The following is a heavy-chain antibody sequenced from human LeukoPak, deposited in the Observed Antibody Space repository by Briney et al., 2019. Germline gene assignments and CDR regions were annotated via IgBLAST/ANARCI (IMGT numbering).Heavy chain of an antibody. J-gene: IGHJ4*02. D-gene: IGHD2-15*01. CDR2: IRSITDGGTT. Sequence: GGSLTLSCAASGFTFSDAWMSWVRQAPGKGLEWIGRIRSITDGGTTDYAAFVKGRFTVSRDDSRNTLFLQMNSLKTEDTAVYFCTTVARYPNCTGGTCDFDYWGPGTLVTVSS. CDR1: GFTFSDAW. V-gene: IGHV3-15*01. CDR3: TTVARYPNCTGGTCDFDY.